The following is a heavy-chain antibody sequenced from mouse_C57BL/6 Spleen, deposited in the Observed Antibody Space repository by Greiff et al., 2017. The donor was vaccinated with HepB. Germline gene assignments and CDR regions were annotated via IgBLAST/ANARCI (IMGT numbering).Heavy chain of an antibody. CDR1: GFTFNTYA. J-gene: IGHJ3*01. V-gene: IGHV10-3*01. D-gene: IGHD1-1*01. CDR2: IRSKSSNYAT. Sequence: EVKLMESGGGLVQPKGSLKLSCAASGFTFNTYAMHWVRQAPGKGLEWVARIRSKSSNYATYYADSVKDRFTISRDDSKSMLYLQMNNLKTEDTAMYYCVREWDPYYYGSSVAWFAYWGQGTLVTVSA. CDR3: VREWDPYYYGSSVAWFAY.